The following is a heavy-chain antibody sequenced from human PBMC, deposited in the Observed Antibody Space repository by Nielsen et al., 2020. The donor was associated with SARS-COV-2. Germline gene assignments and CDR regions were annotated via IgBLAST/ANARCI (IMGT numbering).Heavy chain of an antibody. V-gene: IGHV3-33*01. D-gene: IGHD6-19*01. CDR3: ARDDGSGCDY. Sequence: GESLKISCAASGFTFSSYGMHWVRQAPGKGLEWVAVIWYDGSNKYYADSVEGRFTISRDNSKNTLYLQMNSLRAEDTAVYYCARDDGSGCDYWGQGTLVTVSS. CDR2: IWYDGSNK. CDR1: GFTFSSYG. J-gene: IGHJ4*02.